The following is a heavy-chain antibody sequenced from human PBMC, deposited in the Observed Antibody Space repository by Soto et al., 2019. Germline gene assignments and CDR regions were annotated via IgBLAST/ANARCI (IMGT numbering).Heavy chain of an antibody. CDR1: GGSISSYY. J-gene: IGHJ4*02. CDR3: ATGLTFFKF. V-gene: IGHV4-59*01. Sequence: SETLSLTCTVSGGSISSYYWSWIRQPPGKGLEWIGYMYYSGSTNYNPSLKSRVTISVDTSKNHVSLRLSSVTAADSAVYYCATGLTFFKFWGQGTRVTVSS. CDR2: MYYSGST.